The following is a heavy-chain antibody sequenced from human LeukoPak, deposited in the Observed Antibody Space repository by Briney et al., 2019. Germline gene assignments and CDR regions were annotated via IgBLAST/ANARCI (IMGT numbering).Heavy chain of an antibody. Sequence: GGSLRLSCAASAFTFSSYAMSWVRQAPGKGLEWVSVISGSGDSTYYANSVKGRFTISRDNSKNTLYLQMNSRRAEDTAVYYCTKGWIPLWNDAFGIWGQGTLVTVSS. CDR2: ISGSGDST. V-gene: IGHV3-23*01. CDR1: AFTFSSYA. CDR3: TKGWIPLWNDAFGI. J-gene: IGHJ3*02. D-gene: IGHD5-18*01.